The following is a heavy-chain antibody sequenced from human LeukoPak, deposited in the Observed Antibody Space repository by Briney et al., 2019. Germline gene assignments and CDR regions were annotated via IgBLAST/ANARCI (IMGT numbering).Heavy chain of an antibody. CDR3: ARGGNRFGGFYFDY. CDR1: ADSLSSGGHY. D-gene: IGHD3-10*01. CDR2: IHHSGRS. Sequence: SETLSLTCTVSADSLSSGGHYWAWARQFPGKGLESIGFIHHSGRSRHNPSLKDRVAISVDTSRKQFALKLSSVTAAETAMYYCARGGNRFGGFYFDYWGQGIQVIVSS. J-gene: IGHJ4*02. V-gene: IGHV4-31*03.